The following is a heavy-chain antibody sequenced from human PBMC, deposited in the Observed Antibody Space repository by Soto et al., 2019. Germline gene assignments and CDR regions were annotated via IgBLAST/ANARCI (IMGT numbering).Heavy chain of an antibody. Sequence: QVQLVESGGGVVQPGRSLRLSCAASGFTFSSYGMHWVRQAPGKGLEWVAVISYDGSNKYYADSVKGRFTISRDNSKNTLYLQMNSLRAEDTAVYYCAKDGTVIDDWGQGTLVTVSS. CDR3: AKDGTVIDD. D-gene: IGHD1-1*01. V-gene: IGHV3-30*18. CDR2: ISYDGSNK. CDR1: GFTFSSYG. J-gene: IGHJ4*02.